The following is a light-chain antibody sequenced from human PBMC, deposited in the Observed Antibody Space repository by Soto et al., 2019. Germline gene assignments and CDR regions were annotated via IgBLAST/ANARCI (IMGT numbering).Light chain of an antibody. CDR3: QQYNDWPPQLT. Sequence: EIVMTQSPATLSVSVGERATLSCRASQTVSSKLAWYQKKPGQVPRLLIYGASTMAPGIPARFSGSGSGTEFTLTISSLQSEDFAVYYCQQYNDWPPQLTFGGGTKVEIK. J-gene: IGKJ4*01. CDR2: GAS. V-gene: IGKV3-15*01. CDR1: QTVSSK.